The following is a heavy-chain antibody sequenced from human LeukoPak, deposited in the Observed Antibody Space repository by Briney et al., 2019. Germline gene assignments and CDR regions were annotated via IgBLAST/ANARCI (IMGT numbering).Heavy chain of an antibody. CDR1: GFTFSSYW. D-gene: IGHD1-26*01. V-gene: IGHV3-74*01. CDR2: INSDGYST. J-gene: IGHJ4*02. Sequence: GGSLRLSCAASGFTFSSYWMHWVRQAPGKGLVWVSRINSDGYSTTYADSVKGRFTISRDNAKNTLYLQMNSLRAEDTAVYYCASQSSGSYYGYFDYWGRGTLVTVSS. CDR3: ASQSSGSYYGYFDY.